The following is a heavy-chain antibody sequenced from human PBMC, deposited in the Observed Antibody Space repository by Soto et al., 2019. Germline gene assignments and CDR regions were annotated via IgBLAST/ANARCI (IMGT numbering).Heavy chain of an antibody. CDR1: GFTFSSYG. D-gene: IGHD5-12*01. J-gene: IGHJ4*02. Sequence: QVQLGESGGGVVQPGRSLRLSCAASGFTFSSYGMHWVRQAPGKGLEWVAVISYDGSNKYYADSVKGRFTISRDNSKNTLYVQMNSLRGEDTAVYYCAKDLVDGYNYDHLLDYWGQGTLVTVSS. CDR3: AKDLVDGYNYDHLLDY. V-gene: IGHV3-30*18. CDR2: ISYDGSNK.